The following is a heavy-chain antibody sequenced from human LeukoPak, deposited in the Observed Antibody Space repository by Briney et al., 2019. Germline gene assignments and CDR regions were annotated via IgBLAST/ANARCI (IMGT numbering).Heavy chain of an antibody. CDR1: GFTFSSYS. CDR3: ARGLPDYYDSSGYYGW. D-gene: IGHD3-22*01. V-gene: IGHV3-21*01. J-gene: IGHJ4*02. CDR2: ISSSSSYI. Sequence: PGGSLRLSCAASGFTFSSYSMNWVRQAPGKGLEWVPSISSSSSYIYYADSVKGRFTISRDNAKNSLYLQMNSLRAEDTAVYYCARGLPDYYDSSGYYGWWGQGTLVTVSS.